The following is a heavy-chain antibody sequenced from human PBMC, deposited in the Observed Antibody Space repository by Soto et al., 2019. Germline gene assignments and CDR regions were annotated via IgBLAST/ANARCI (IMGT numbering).Heavy chain of an antibody. CDR3: ARDTKMLAPLIYMDH. V-gene: IGHV3-21*01. CDR2: ISSRSSNI. Sequence: GGSLRLSCAASGFTFNIYSMNWVRQAPGKGLEWVSSISSRSSNIDYADSVRGRFTISRDNANNSLYLQMNNLSADDTAVYYCARDTKMLAPLIYMDHWGRGTLVTVSS. D-gene: IGHD3-22*01. CDR1: GFTFNIYS. J-gene: IGHJ4*02.